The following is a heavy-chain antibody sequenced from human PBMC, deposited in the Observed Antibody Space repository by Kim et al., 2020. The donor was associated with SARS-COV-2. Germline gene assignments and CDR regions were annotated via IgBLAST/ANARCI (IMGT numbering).Heavy chain of an antibody. CDR2: ISSSSSYT. D-gene: IGHD5-12*01. CDR3: ARELIPGRGRWLQSSLGY. Sequence: GGSLRLSCAASGFTFSDYYMSWIRQAPGKGLEWVAYISSSSSYTNYADSVKGRFTISRDNAKNSLYLQMNSLRAEDTAVYYCARELIPGRGRWLQSSLGYWGKGTLVTVSS. CDR1: GFTFSDYY. V-gene: IGHV3-11*05. J-gene: IGHJ4*02.